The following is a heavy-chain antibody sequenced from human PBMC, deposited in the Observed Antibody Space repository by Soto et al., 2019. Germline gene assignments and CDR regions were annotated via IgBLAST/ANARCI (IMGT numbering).Heavy chain of an antibody. CDR1: GYTFPSYG. Sequence: ASVKVSCKASGYTFPSYGISCVRQAPGQGLEWMGWISAYSGNTYYAQKLQGRVTMTTDTSTSTAYMELWSLRSDDTAVYYLARDRGITMIVVGVDAFDIWGQGTMVTVSS. D-gene: IGHD3-22*01. CDR2: ISAYSGNT. V-gene: IGHV1-18*01. J-gene: IGHJ3*02. CDR3: ARDRGITMIVVGVDAFDI.